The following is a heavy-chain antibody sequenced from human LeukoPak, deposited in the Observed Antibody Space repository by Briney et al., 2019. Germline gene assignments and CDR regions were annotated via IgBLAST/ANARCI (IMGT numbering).Heavy chain of an antibody. CDR2: MNPNSGNT. Sequence: ASVKVSCKASGYTFTSYDINWVRQATGQGLEWMGWMNPNSGNTGYAQKYQGRVTMTRITSISTAYMELSSLRSEDTAVYYCARGATSRLLEWLLRYNWFDPWRQGTLVSVSS. CDR3: ARGATSRLLEWLLRYNWFDP. V-gene: IGHV1-8*01. J-gene: IGHJ5*02. D-gene: IGHD3-3*01. CDR1: GYTFTSYD.